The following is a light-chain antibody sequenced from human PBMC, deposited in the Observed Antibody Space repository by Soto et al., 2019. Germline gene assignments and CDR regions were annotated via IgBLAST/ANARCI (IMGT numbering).Light chain of an antibody. V-gene: IGKV3-20*01. Sequence: EIVLTQSPGPLSLSPGERATLSCRASQSVSSSHLGWYQQKPGQAPRLLIYDTSIRATGIPDRFSGSGSGTDFTLTISRLEPEDFAVYYFQRYGSFRTFGRGTKVEIK. CDR3: QRYGSFRT. CDR2: DTS. CDR1: QSVSSSH. J-gene: IGKJ1*01.